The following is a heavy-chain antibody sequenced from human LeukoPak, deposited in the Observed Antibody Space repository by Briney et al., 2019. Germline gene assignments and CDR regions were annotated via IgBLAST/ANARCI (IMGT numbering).Heavy chain of an antibody. CDR1: GFTVSSNY. J-gene: IGHJ5*02. D-gene: IGHD3-10*01. CDR3: TTDYYGSPGS. CDR2: IKSKTDGGTT. V-gene: IGHV3-15*01. Sequence: GGSLRLSCAASGFTVSSNYMSWVRQAPGKGLEWVGRIKSKTDGGTTDYAAPVEVRFTIPRDDSKNTLYLQMNSLKTEDTAVYCCTTDYYGSPGSWGQGTLVTVSS.